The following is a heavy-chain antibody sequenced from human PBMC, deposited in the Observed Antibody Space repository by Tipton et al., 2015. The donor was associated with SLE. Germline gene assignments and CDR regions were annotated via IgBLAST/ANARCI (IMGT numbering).Heavy chain of an antibody. CDR2: INHSGST. CDR1: GFTFSSYE. J-gene: IGHJ4*02. V-gene: IGHV4-34*01. Sequence: LRLSCAASGFTFSSYEMNWVRQAPGKGLEWIGEINHSGSTNYNPSLKSRVTISVDTSKNQFSLKLSSVTAADTAVYYCARGYCSSTSCYPFDYWGQGTLVTVSS. CDR3: ARGYCSSTSCYPFDY. D-gene: IGHD2-2*01.